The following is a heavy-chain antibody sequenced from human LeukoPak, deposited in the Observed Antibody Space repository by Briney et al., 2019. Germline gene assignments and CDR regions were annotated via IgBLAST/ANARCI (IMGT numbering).Heavy chain of an antibody. V-gene: IGHV4-34*01. CDR2: INHSGST. D-gene: IGHD3-10*02. CDR1: GGSISSYY. Sequence: SETLSLTCTVSGGSISSYYWSWIRQPPGKGLEWIGEINHSGSTNYNPSLKSRVTISVDTSKNQFSLKLSSVTAADTAVYYCARAVPRRLDYWGQGTLVTVSS. J-gene: IGHJ4*02. CDR3: ARAVPRRLDY.